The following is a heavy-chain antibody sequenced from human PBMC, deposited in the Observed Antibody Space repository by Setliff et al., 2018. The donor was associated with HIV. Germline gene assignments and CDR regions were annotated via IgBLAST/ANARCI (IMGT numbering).Heavy chain of an antibody. CDR1: GYTFTGYY. J-gene: IGHJ5*02. Sequence: ASVKVSCKASGYTFTGYYMHWVRQAPGQGLEWMGWINPNSGGTNYAQKFQGRVTMTRDTSISTAYMELSRLRSDDTAVYYCARVRYCSGGSCYGGEYWFDPWGQGTLVTVSS. V-gene: IGHV1-2*02. D-gene: IGHD2-15*01. CDR2: INPNSGGT. CDR3: ARVRYCSGGSCYGGEYWFDP.